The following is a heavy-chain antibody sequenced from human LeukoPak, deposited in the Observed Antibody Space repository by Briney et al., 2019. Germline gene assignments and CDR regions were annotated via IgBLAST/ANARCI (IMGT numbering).Heavy chain of an antibody. D-gene: IGHD4-17*01. V-gene: IGHV3-66*01. CDR2: MYTHGDS. CDR1: GFIISTKY. Sequence: GGSLRLSCAAFGFIISTKYMNWVRQAPGKGLEWVSIMYTHGDSYYANSVKGRFTLSRDDSKNTLYLQMNSLRADDTAVYYCARISTLTPGRYGWFDTWGQGTLVTVSS. CDR3: ARISTLTPGRYGWFDT. J-gene: IGHJ5*02.